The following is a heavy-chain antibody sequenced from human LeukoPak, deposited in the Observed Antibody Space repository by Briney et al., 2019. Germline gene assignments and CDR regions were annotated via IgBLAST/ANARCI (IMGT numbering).Heavy chain of an antibody. D-gene: IGHD1-26*01. J-gene: IGHJ4*02. CDR2: IDYSGST. CDR1: GGSISTYY. CDR3: ARHGGSYSFDY. V-gene: IGHV4-59*08. Sequence: SETLSLTCTVSGGSISTYYWSWIRQSPGKGLERIGYIDYSGSTNYNPSLKSRVTISVDTSKNQFSLKLSSVTAADTAVYYCARHGGSYSFDYWGQGTLVTVSS.